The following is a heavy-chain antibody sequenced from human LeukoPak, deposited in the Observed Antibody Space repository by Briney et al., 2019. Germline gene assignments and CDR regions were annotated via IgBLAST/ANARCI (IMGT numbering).Heavy chain of an antibody. J-gene: IGHJ3*02. CDR2: IRGSGGST. CDR1: GFTFRSYG. Sequence: GGSLRLSCAASGFTFRSYGMSWVRQAPGKGLEWVSAIRGSGGSTYYADSVKGRFTISRDNSKNTLYLQMNSLRAEDTAVYYCARDPRITMIVVDQAAFDIWGQGTMVTVSS. V-gene: IGHV3-23*01. CDR3: ARDPRITMIVVDQAAFDI. D-gene: IGHD3-22*01.